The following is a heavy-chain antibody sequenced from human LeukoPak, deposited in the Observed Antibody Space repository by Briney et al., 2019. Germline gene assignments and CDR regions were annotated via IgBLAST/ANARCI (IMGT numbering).Heavy chain of an antibody. V-gene: IGHV3-48*03. Sequence: PGGSLRLSCAASGFTFSSYEMNWVRQAPGKGLEWVSYISSSGSTIYYADSVKGRFTISRDNAKNSLYLQMNSLRAEDTALYYCARGYNWNPFDYWGQGTLVTVSS. CDR3: ARGYNWNPFDY. J-gene: IGHJ4*02. CDR1: GFTFSSYE. CDR2: ISSSGSTI. D-gene: IGHD1-20*01.